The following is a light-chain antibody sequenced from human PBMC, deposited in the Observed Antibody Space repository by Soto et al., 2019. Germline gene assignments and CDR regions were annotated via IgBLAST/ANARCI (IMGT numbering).Light chain of an antibody. J-gene: IGKJ5*01. CDR2: LAS. CDR3: QQSYSTPS. V-gene: IGKV1-39*01. Sequence: DIQMTQSPSSLSASVGGRVTITCRASQSISSYLHWYQQKPGKSPKLLISLASSLQSGVPPRFSGSGSGTEFTLTISSLQPEDFATYYCQQSYSTPSFGQGTRLEIK. CDR1: QSISSY.